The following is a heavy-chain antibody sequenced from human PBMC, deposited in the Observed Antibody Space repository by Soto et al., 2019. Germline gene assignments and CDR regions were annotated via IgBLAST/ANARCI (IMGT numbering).Heavy chain of an antibody. CDR1: GFTFSSYG. V-gene: IGHV3-33*01. CDR3: ARERQDAFDI. J-gene: IGHJ3*02. Sequence: QVQLVESGGGVVQPGRSLRLSCAASGFTFSSYGMHWVRQAPGKGLEWVAVIWYDGSNKYYADSVKGRFTITRDNSKNTLYLQMNSLRAEDTAVYYCARERQDAFDIWGQGTMVTVSS. CDR2: IWYDGSNK. D-gene: IGHD1-1*01.